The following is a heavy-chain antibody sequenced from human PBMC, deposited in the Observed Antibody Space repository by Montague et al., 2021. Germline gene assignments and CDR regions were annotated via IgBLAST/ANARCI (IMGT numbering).Heavy chain of an antibody. CDR2: VNPDGSQV. D-gene: IGHD4/OR15-4a*01. V-gene: IGHV3-7*03. CDR1: GLIFSHSW. J-gene: IGHJ4*02. Sequence: SLRLSCAASGLIFSHSWMAWVRLPPGKGLEWVAGVNPDGSQVGSVVSVKGRFTVSKDNAKNSLFLQMNSLRGYDTALYYCARNPAYGAVDYWGQGTRVTVSS. CDR3: ARNPAYGAVDY.